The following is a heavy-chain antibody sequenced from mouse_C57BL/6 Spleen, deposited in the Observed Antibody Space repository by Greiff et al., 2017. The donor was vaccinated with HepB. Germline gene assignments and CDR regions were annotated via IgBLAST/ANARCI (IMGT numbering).Heavy chain of an antibody. Sequence: EVKVVDSGGGLVKPGGSLKLSCAASGFTFSSYAMPWVRQTPEKRLEWVATISDGGSYTYYPDKVKGRFTISRDNSKNNLYLQMSQLKSEDTAMYYCARARGYECRRLDYWGKGTTLTVSS. D-gene: IGHD2-2*01. V-gene: IGHV5-4*03. CDR2: ISDGGSYT. CDR1: GFTFSSYA. J-gene: IGHJ2*01. CDR3: ARARGYECRRLDY.